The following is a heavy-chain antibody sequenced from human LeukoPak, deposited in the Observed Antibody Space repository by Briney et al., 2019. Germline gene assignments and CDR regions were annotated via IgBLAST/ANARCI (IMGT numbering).Heavy chain of an antibody. CDR3: ARDQFERKVVVRLYYYYYMDV. CDR1: GVSLSSSSSY. D-gene: IGHD3-22*01. Sequence: SETLSLTCAVSGVSLSSSSSYWDWIRQPPGKGLEWIGRIYTSGSTSYNPSLKSRVTMSVDTSKNQFSLKLNSVTAAGTAVYYCARDQFERKVVVRLYYYYYMDVWGKGTTVTVSS. CDR2: IYTSGST. V-gene: IGHV4-39*07. J-gene: IGHJ6*03.